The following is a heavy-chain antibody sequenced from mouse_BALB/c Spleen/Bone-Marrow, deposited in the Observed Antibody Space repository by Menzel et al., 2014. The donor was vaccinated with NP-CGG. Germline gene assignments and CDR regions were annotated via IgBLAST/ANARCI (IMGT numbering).Heavy chain of an antibody. D-gene: IGHD2-14*01. CDR3: AREQVRFFDV. Sequence: VQLQQSGAELVRPGTSVKVSCKASGYAFTNYLIEWIKQRPGQGLEWIGVINPGSGGTNYNEKFKGKATLTADKSSFTAYIQLSSLTSDDPAVYFCAREQVRFFDVWGAGTTVTVSS. J-gene: IGHJ1*01. CDR2: INPGSGGT. CDR1: GYAFTNYL. V-gene: IGHV1-54*01.